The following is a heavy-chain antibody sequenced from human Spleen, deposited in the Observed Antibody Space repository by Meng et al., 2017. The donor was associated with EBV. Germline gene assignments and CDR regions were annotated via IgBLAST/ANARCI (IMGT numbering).Heavy chain of an antibody. D-gene: IGHD3-10*01. J-gene: IGHJ4*02. CDR2: IYYRGST. V-gene: IGHV4-61*01. Sequence: QQSAQGRVRPPGTLYLTCTVSGGSVSSASYHWNWIRQHPGKGLEGIGYIYYRGSTNSNSSLKSRVTISVETSKNQFSLKLNAMTAGDTAVYYCAMSYGASADYWGQGTLVTVSS. CDR3: AMSYGASADY. CDR1: GGSVSSASYH.